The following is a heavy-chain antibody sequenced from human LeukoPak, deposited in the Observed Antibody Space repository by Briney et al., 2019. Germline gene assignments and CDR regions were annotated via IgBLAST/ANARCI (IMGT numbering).Heavy chain of an antibody. J-gene: IGHJ3*02. V-gene: IGHV4-31*03. CDR3: ARDKTNGDPGAFDI. Sequence: PSQTLSLTCTVSGGSISSGGYYWRWIRQHPGKGLEWIGYIYYSGSTYYNPSLKSRVTISVDTSKNQFSLKLSSVTAADTAVYYCARDKTNGDPGAFDIWGQGTMVTVSS. CDR1: GGSISSGGYY. D-gene: IGHD4-17*01. CDR2: IYYSGST.